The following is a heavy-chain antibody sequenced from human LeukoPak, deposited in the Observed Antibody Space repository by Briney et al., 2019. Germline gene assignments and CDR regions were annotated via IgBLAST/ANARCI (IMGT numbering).Heavy chain of an antibody. CDR2: ISRGGENI. Sequence: GGSLRLSCAASGFTFSSYAMSWVRQAPGKGLEWISHISRGGENIYYADSVKGRFTISRDNAKNSLYLQMNSLRAEDTAVYYCVGGQQMVHWGQGILVTVSS. V-gene: IGHV3-48*04. J-gene: IGHJ4*02. CDR3: VGGQQMVH. D-gene: IGHD6-13*01. CDR1: GFTFSSYA.